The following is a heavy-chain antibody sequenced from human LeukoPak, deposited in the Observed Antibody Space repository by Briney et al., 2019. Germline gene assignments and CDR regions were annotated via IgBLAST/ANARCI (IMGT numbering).Heavy chain of an antibody. Sequence: SETLSLTCAVSGYSISSGYYWGWIRQPRGKGLEWIGCIYHSGSTYYNPSLKSRVTISVDTSKNQFSLELSSVTAANPPVYYCRGNIALAGIYWFTPCGQASLVTVSS. D-gene: IGHD6-19*01. J-gene: IGHJ5*02. V-gene: IGHV4-38-2*01. CDR3: RGNIALAGIYWFTP. CDR1: GYSISSGYY. CDR2: IYHSGST.